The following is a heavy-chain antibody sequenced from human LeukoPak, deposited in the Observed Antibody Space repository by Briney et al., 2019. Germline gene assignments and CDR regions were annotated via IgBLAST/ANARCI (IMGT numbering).Heavy chain of an antibody. CDR1: GFTFSSYS. Sequence: LAGGSLRLSCAASGFTFSSYSMNWVLQAPGRGLEWVSVMYSDGTTYYADSVKGRFTISRDDSKNTLYLQMNSLRVEDTAVYYCARDSRAARAFDVWGQGTMVTVSS. CDR2: MYSDGTT. V-gene: IGHV3-66*02. J-gene: IGHJ3*01. D-gene: IGHD6-13*01. CDR3: ARDSRAARAFDV.